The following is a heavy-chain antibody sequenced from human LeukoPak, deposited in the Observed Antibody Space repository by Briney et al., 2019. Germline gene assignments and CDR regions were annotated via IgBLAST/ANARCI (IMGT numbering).Heavy chain of an antibody. J-gene: IGHJ6*02. CDR2: INHNSGGT. Sequence: ASVKVSCKASGYTFTGYYIHWVRQAPGQGLEWMGLINHNSGGTSYAQKFQGRVTLTGDTSISTAYMEVTRLRSDDTAVYYCASALVRGDRYYYGMDVWGQGTTVTVSS. CDR3: ASALVRGDRYYYGMDV. CDR1: GYTFTGYY. V-gene: IGHV1-2*02. D-gene: IGHD3-10*01.